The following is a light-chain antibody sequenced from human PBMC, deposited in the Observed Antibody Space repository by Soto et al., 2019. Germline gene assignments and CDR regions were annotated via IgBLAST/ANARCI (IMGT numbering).Light chain of an antibody. CDR2: GAS. Sequence: EIVLTQSPGTLSLSPGERATLSCRASQSVSSSYLAWYQQKPGQAPRLLIYGASSRATGIPDRFSGSGSGKDFTITISRLEPEDFAVYYCQQYGSSPRTFGPGTKVDIK. V-gene: IGKV3-20*01. CDR3: QQYGSSPRT. J-gene: IGKJ3*01. CDR1: QSVSSSY.